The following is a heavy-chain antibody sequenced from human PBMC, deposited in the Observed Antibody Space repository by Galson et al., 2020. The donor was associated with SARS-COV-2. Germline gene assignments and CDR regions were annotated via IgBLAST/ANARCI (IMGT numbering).Heavy chain of an antibody. CDR2: TSYDGSNK. J-gene: IGHJ6*02. V-gene: IGHV3-30-3*01. D-gene: IGHD3-10*01. Sequence: GESLKISCAGSGFPFSSYAMHWVRQAPGTGLEWVAVTSYDGSNKYYADSVKGRFTISRDNSENTLYLEMDSLRVEDTAVYYCARGYVGSGSFYYYYGLDVWGQGTTVTVSS. CDR1: GFPFSSYA. CDR3: ARGYVGSGSFYYYYGLDV.